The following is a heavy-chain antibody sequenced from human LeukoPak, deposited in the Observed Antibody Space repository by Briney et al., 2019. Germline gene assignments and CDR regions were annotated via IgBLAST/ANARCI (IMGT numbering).Heavy chain of an antibody. CDR3: ARHSSSWYEGYYFDY. CDR1: GFSFSSYG. V-gene: IGHV3-30*12. Sequence: PGGSLRLSCAASGFSFSSYGIHWVRQAPGKGLEWVAFIQYDGSNKDYAESVKGRFTISRDNAKNSLYLQMNSLRAEDTAVYYCARHSSSWYEGYYFDYWGQGTLVTVSS. J-gene: IGHJ4*02. CDR2: IQYDGSNK. D-gene: IGHD6-13*01.